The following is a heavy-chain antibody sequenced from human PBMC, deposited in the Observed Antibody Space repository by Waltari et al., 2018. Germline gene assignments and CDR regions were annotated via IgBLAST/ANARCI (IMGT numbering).Heavy chain of an antibody. V-gene: IGHV1-69*08. J-gene: IGHJ4*02. CDR3: ARDVVQGVTHFDY. CDR1: GGTFSSYA. Sequence: QVQLVQSGAEVKKPGSSVTVSCKASGGTFSSYAISWVRQAPGQGLEWMGRIIPILGTANDAQKFQGRVRITADKSTSTAYMELSSLRSEDTAVYYGARDVVQGVTHFDYWGQGTLVTVSS. CDR2: IIPILGTA. D-gene: IGHD3-10*01.